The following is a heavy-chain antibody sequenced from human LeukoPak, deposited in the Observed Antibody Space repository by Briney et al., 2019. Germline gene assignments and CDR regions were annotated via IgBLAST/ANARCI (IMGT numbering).Heavy chain of an antibody. CDR2: MNPNSGNT. J-gene: IGHJ6*02. V-gene: IGHV1-8*01. D-gene: IGHD1-26*01. CDR3: AKTMGATTYYYGVDV. Sequence: ASVKVSCEASGYTFTSYDINWVRQATGQGLEWMGWMNPNSGNTGYAQKFQGRVTMTRNTSISTAYMELSSLRSEDTAVYYCAKTMGATTYYYGVDVWGQGTTVTVSS. CDR1: GYTFTSYD.